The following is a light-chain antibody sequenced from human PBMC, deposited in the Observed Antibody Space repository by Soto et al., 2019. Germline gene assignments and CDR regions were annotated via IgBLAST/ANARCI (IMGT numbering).Light chain of an antibody. Sequence: SALTQPASVSGSPGQSITISCTGTSSDVGGYNYDSWYQQHPGKAPKLMIYEVSNRPSGVSNRFSGSKSGNTASLTISGLQAEDEADYYCSSYTSSSTLVFGTGTKLTVL. V-gene: IGLV2-14*01. CDR1: SSDVGGYNY. CDR3: SSYTSSSTLV. CDR2: EVS. J-gene: IGLJ1*01.